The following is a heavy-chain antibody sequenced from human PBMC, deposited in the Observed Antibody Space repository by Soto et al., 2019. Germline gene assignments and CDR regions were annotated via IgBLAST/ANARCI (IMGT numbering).Heavy chain of an antibody. CDR1: GFTFSSYW. D-gene: IGHD1-26*01. J-gene: IGHJ3*02. V-gene: IGHV3-7*01. CDR2: IKQDGSEK. Sequence: GGSLRLSCAASGFTFSSYWMSWVRQAPGKGLEWVANIKQDGSEKYYVDSVKGRFTISRDNAKNSLYLQMNSLRAEDTAVYYCASSLSGLHDSFSIWGKGRRVAV. CDR3: ASSLSGLHDSFSI.